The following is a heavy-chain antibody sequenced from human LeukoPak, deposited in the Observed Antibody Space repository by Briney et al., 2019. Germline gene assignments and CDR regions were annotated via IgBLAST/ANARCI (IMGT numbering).Heavy chain of an antibody. V-gene: IGHV3-48*01. CDR1: GFTFSSYS. Sequence: GGSLRLSCAASGFTFSSYSMNWVRQAPGKGLEWVSYISSSSSTIYYADSVQGRFTISRDNAKNSLYLQMNSLRAEDTAVYYCAPLWYHTKVDIFDIWGQGTMVTVSS. D-gene: IGHD6-13*01. CDR3: APLWYHTKVDIFDI. J-gene: IGHJ3*02. CDR2: ISSSSSTI.